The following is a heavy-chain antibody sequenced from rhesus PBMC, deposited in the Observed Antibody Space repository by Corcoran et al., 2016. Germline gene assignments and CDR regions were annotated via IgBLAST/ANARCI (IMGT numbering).Heavy chain of an antibody. CDR1: GCTFSSYA. V-gene: IGHV3-103*01. CDR3: AKAGTYYYGLDS. J-gene: IGHJ6*01. D-gene: IGHD3-3*01. Sequence: EVQLVESGGGLAKHGGSLRLSCGASGCTFSSYAIHWVRQAPGKGREWFSAITSGGSTYYADSVKGRFTISRDNAKSTLSLQMNSLRADDTAVYYCAKAGTYYYGLDSWGQGVVVTVSS. CDR2: ITSGGST.